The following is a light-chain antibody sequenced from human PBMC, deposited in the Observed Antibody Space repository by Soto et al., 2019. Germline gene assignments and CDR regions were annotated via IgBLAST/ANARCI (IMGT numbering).Light chain of an antibody. Sequence: QSVLTQPPSASGSPGQSVTISCTGTSNDVGGYNYVSWYQQHPGKAPKVMIYEVSKRPSGVPDRFSGSKSGNTASLTVSGLQAEDEADYYCSSYAGSNIFYVFGTGTQLTVL. CDR2: EVS. CDR3: SSYAGSNIFYV. CDR1: SNDVGGYNY. V-gene: IGLV2-8*01. J-gene: IGLJ1*01.